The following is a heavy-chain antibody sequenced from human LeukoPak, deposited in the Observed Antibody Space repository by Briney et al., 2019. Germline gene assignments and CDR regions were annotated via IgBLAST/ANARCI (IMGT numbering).Heavy chain of an antibody. V-gene: IGHV1-2*02. J-gene: IGHJ4*02. D-gene: IGHD5-18*01. Sequence: ASVKVSCKASGYTFTGYYMHWVRQAPGQGLEWMGWINPNSGGTNYAQKFQGRVTMTRDTSISTAYMELSRLRSDDTAVYYCARASNTAMGQYYFDYGGQGTLVTVSS. CDR3: ARASNTAMGQYYFDY. CDR1: GYTFTGYY. CDR2: INPNSGGT.